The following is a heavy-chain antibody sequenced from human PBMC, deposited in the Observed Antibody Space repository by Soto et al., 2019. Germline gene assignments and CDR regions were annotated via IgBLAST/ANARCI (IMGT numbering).Heavy chain of an antibody. V-gene: IGHV3-30*03. Sequence: PGGSLRLSCAASGFTFSSYGMHWVRQAPGKGLEWVAVISYDGSNKYYADSVKGRFTISRDNSKNTLYLQMNSLRAEDTAVYYCARDATYYDFWSGTSWDILTGSRFDPWGQGTLVTVSS. D-gene: IGHD3-3*01. J-gene: IGHJ5*02. CDR1: GFTFSSYG. CDR2: ISYDGSNK. CDR3: ARDATYYDFWSGTSWDILTGSRFDP.